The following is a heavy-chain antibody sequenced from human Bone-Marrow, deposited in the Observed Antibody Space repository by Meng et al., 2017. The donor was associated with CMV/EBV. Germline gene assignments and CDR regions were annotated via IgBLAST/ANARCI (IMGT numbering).Heavy chain of an antibody. CDR3: ARDLVYMKVVPAAISYFDY. D-gene: IGHD2-2*01. J-gene: IGHJ4*02. CDR2: INPNSGGT. V-gene: IGHV1-2*02. Sequence: ASVKVSCKASGYRLTAHYIHWVRKAPGQGLEWMGWINPNSGGTNYAQKFQGRVTMTRDTSISTAYMELSRLRSDDTAVYYCARDLVYMKVVPAAISYFDYWGQGTLVTVSS. CDR1: GYRLTAHY.